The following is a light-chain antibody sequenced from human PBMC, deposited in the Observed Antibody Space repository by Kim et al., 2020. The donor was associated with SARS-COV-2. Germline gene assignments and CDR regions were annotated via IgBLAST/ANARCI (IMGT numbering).Light chain of an antibody. V-gene: IGLV3-21*04. Sequence: SYELTQPPSVSVAPGQTARITCGGNSIGGKSVHWYQQKPGQSPVLVISYDSDRPSGIPERFSGSNSGNTATLTINRAETEDEADYYCQVWDSSSDHRVVFGGGTQLTVL. CDR2: YDS. CDR3: QVWDSSSDHRVV. CDR1: SIGGKS. J-gene: IGLJ2*01.